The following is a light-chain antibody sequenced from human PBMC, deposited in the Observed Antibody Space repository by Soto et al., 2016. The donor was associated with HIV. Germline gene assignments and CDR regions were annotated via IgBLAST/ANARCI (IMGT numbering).Light chain of an antibody. CDR1: QDIDNY. J-gene: IGKJ1*01. CDR3: LQHNSYPRT. Sequence: DIQMTQSPSSLSASVGDTVTITCRASQDIDNYLAWFQQKPGKAPRRLMYAAFSLQSGVPSRFSGSGSGTEFTLTISSLQPEDFATYYCLQHNSYPRTFGQGTRVDIK. V-gene: IGKV1-17*03. CDR2: AAF.